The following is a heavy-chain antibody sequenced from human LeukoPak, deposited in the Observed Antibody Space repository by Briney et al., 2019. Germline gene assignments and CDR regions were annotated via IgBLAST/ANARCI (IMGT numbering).Heavy chain of an antibody. CDR2: IYYSGST. Sequence: SETLSLTCTVSGGSISSSSYYWGWIRQPPGKGLEWIGSIYYSGSTYYNPSLKSRVTISVDTSKNQFSLKLSSVTAADTAVYYCARHSVLGWELLDYFDYWGQGTLVTVSS. V-gene: IGHV4-39*01. CDR3: ARHSVLGWELLDYFDY. D-gene: IGHD1-26*01. CDR1: GGSISSSSYY. J-gene: IGHJ4*02.